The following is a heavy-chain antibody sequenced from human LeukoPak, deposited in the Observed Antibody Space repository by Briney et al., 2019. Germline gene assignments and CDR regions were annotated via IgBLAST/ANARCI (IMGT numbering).Heavy chain of an antibody. Sequence: GASVKVSCKASGYTFTSYGIGWVRQAPGQGLEWMGWISAYNGNTNYAQKLQGRVTMTTDTSTSTAYMGLRSLRSDDTAVYYCAREQLAAAGYYYYGMDVWGQGTTVTVSS. V-gene: IGHV1-18*01. J-gene: IGHJ6*02. CDR2: ISAYNGNT. CDR1: GYTFTSYG. CDR3: AREQLAAAGYYYYGMDV. D-gene: IGHD6-13*01.